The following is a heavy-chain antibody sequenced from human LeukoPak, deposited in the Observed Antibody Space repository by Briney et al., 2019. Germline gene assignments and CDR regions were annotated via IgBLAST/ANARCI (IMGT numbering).Heavy chain of an antibody. D-gene: IGHD5-18*01. CDR1: GYTFTGYY. CDR3: ATYSYGSYYYYYMDV. V-gene: IGHV1-2*02. Sequence: ASVKVSCKASGYTFTGYYMYWVRQAPGQGLEWMGWINPNSGGTNYAQKFQGRVTMTRDTSISTAYMELSRLRSDDTAVYYCATYSYGSYYYYYMDVWGKGTTVTVSS. J-gene: IGHJ6*03. CDR2: INPNSGGT.